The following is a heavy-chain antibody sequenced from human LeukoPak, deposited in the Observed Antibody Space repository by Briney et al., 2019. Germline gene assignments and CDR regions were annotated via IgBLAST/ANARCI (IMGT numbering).Heavy chain of an antibody. V-gene: IGHV3-43D*03. Sequence: GALRLSCAASGFTFDDYAMHWVRQAPGKGLQWISSINWVGDTSSYADSVKGRFTVSRDNTKGSLYLQMHSLRSEDTALYYCAKDRQYGDYGGGDFFDSWGQGTLVTVSS. CDR3: AKDRQYGDYGGGDFFDS. D-gene: IGHD4-17*01. CDR2: INWVGDTS. J-gene: IGHJ4*02. CDR1: GFTFDDYA.